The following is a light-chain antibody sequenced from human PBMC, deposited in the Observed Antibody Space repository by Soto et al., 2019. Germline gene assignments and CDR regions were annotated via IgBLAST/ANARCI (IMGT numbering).Light chain of an antibody. CDR1: QSISSY. CDR3: QQYNSYS. Sequence: IQMTLSPSSLSASVGNRVTITCRASQSISSYLNWYQQKPGKAPKLLIYAASTLQSGVPSRFSGTGSGTAFTLTISSMQPDDFATYYCQQYNSYSFGQGTKVDIK. CDR2: AAS. J-gene: IGKJ1*01. V-gene: IGKV1-9*01.